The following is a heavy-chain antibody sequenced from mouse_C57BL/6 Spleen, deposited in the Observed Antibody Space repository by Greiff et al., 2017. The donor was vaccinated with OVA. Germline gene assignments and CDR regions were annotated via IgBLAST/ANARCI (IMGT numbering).Heavy chain of an antibody. V-gene: IGHV1-26*01. Sequence: EVQLQQSGPELVKPGASVKISCKASGYTFTDYYMNWVKQSHGKSLEWIGDLNPNNGGTSYNQKLKGKSTLTVDNSSITAYMELRRLTSVDSAVYYCASECPNYDYEGCFDYWGQGTTLTVSS. CDR2: LNPNNGGT. CDR1: GYTFTDYY. D-gene: IGHD2-4*01. J-gene: IGHJ2*01. CDR3: ASECPNYDYEGCFDY.